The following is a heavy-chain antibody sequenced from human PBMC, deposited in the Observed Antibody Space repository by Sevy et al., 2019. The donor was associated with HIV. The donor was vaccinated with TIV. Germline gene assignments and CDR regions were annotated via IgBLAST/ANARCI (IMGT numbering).Heavy chain of an antibody. D-gene: IGHD3-10*01. Sequence: GGSLRLSCAASGFTFTNYAMNWVRQAPGKGLEWVSGISDSGDTTHYAESVKGRCTISRDNSKNTVSLQMSSLRAEDTAIYYCAKLPSTVMFREKGYWGQGTRVTVSS. CDR3: AKLPSTVMFREKGY. CDR2: ISDSGDTT. J-gene: IGHJ4*02. V-gene: IGHV3-23*01. CDR1: GFTFTNYA.